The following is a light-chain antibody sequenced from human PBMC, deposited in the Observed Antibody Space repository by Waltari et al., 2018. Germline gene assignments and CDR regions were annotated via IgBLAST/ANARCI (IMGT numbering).Light chain of an antibody. CDR3: QTGGHGTWV. V-gene: IGLV4-69*01. CDR1: SGHSTNI. Sequence: QLVLTQSPSASASLGASVKITCTLRSGHSTNIIAWLQQQPGKGPRSLMNVNSDGSHNKGVGIPVRLSGSSSWAERYLTISSLQSEDEADYYCQTGGHGTWVFGGGTRLTVL. J-gene: IGLJ3*02. CDR2: VNSDGSH.